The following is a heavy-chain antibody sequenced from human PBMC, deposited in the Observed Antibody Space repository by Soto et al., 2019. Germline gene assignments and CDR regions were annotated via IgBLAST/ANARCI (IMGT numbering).Heavy chain of an antibody. J-gene: IGHJ6*02. Sequence: QVQLVQSGAEVKKPGSSLKVSCKASGGTFTNYAFSWVRQAPGQGPEWMGGIIPIFGTPDYAQKFQGRVIITADESTRTVSMELNSLRSDDTAVYYCARERSVGYCITTTCPKPFYYYAMDVWGQGTTVTVYS. D-gene: IGHD2-2*01. V-gene: IGHV1-69*12. CDR2: IIPIFGTP. CDR3: ARERSVGYCITTTCPKPFYYYAMDV. CDR1: GGTFTNYA.